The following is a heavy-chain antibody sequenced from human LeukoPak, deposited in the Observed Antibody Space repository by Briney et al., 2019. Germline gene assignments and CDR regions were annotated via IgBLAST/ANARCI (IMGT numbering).Heavy chain of an antibody. Sequence: PGRSLRLSCAASGFTSSSYAMHWVRQAPGKGLEWVAVISYDGSNKYYADSVNGRFTISRDNSKNTLYLQMNSLRAEDTAVYYCAGDTPPGGDYYFDYWGQGTLVIVSS. CDR1: GFTSSSYA. CDR2: ISYDGSNK. J-gene: IGHJ4*02. D-gene: IGHD3-16*01. CDR3: AGDTPPGGDYYFDY. V-gene: IGHV3-30*04.